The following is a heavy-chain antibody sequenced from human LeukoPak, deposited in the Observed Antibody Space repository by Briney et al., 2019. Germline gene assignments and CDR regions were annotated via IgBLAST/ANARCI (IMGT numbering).Heavy chain of an antibody. Sequence: GGSLRLSCAASGFTFSSYATSWVRQAPGKGLEWVSAISGSGGSTYYADSVKGRFTISRDNSKNTLYLQMNSLRAEDTAVYYCAKEGPTYYYDSSGHFDYWGQGTLVTVSS. V-gene: IGHV3-23*01. CDR2: ISGSGGST. J-gene: IGHJ4*02. D-gene: IGHD3-22*01. CDR1: GFTFSSYA. CDR3: AKEGPTYYYDSSGHFDY.